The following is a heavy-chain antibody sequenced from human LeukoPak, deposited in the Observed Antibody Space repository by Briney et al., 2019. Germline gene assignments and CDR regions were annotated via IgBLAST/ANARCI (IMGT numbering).Heavy chain of an antibody. CDR3: ARVLDYYDSSGHPADGFDI. CDR2: IILILGTA. J-gene: IGHJ3*02. D-gene: IGHD3-22*01. CDR1: GFTFSSYA. Sequence: SCAASGFTFSSYAISWVRQEPGEGRGWVGGIILILGTANYAQKFQGRVTMTADESTSAVSMELSSLRSEDTAVYYCARVLDYYDSSGHPADGFDIWGQGTMVTVSS. V-gene: IGHV1-69*01.